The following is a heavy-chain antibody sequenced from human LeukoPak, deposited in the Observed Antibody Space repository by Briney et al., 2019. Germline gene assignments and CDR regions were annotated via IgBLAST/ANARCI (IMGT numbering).Heavy chain of an antibody. V-gene: IGHV3-48*03. CDR1: GFTFSSYE. D-gene: IGHD2-15*01. J-gene: IGHJ6*02. CDR3: ARYCSGGSCSAMDV. CDR2: ISSSGSTI. Sequence: GGSLRLSCAASGFTFSSYEMNWVRQAPGKGLEWVSYISSSGSTIYYADSVKGRLTISRDNAKNSLYLQMNSLRAEDTAVYYCARYCSGGSCSAMDVWGQGTTVTVSS.